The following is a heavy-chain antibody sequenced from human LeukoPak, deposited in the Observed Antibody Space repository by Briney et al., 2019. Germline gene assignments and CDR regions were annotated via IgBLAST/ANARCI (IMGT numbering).Heavy chain of an antibody. V-gene: IGHV3-74*03. J-gene: IGHJ4*02. CDR2: INSDGSST. Sequence: GGSLRLSCAAAGFTFRKYYMNWVRQAPGKGLVWVSRINSDGSSTTYADSVRGRFTVSRDTAKNTRCLKMNSLRVEDTALYNGTRVFGGDEYSSSGYWGQGTLVTVSS. CDR1: GFTFRKYY. D-gene: IGHD6-13*01. CDR3: TRVFGGDEYSSSGY.